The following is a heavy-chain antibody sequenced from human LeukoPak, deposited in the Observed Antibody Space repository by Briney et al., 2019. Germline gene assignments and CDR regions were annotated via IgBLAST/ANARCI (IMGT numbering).Heavy chain of an antibody. CDR3: ASQIVAPFDQ. CDR1: GFTFSNYW. CDR2: IKPDGSLK. Sequence: GGSLRLSCAASGFTFSNYWMSWVRQAPGKGLEGVANIKPDGSLKQYVASMKGRFTISRDNAKNSLFLQMYSLTAEDTAIYYCASQIVAPFDQWGQGTLVTVSS. J-gene: IGHJ4*02. V-gene: IGHV3-7*01. D-gene: IGHD5-12*01.